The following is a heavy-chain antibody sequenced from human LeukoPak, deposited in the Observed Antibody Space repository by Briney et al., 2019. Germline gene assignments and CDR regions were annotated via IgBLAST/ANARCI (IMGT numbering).Heavy chain of an antibody. D-gene: IGHD3-3*01. J-gene: IGHJ4*02. Sequence: SETLSLTCTVSGGSTSSSNYYWGWIRQPPGKGLEWIGGIHYSGNTYYNPSLKSRVTISVDTSKNQFSLKLSSVTAADTAVYYCARLGAGPTYYDFWSGYSSFYFDYWGQGTLVTISS. CDR1: GGSTSSSNYY. V-gene: IGHV4-39*01. CDR3: ARLGAGPTYYDFWSGYSSFYFDY. CDR2: IHYSGNT.